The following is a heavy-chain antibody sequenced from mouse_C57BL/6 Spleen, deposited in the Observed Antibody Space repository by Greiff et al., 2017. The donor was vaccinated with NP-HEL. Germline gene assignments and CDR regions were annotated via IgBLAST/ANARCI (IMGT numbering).Heavy chain of an antibody. Sequence: DVQLQESVAELVRPGASVKLSCTASGFNIKNTYMHWVKQRPEQGLEWIGRIDPANGNTKYAPKFQGKATITADTSSNTAYLQLSSLTSEDTAIYYCARRHYGSSYPYYFDYWGQGTTLTVSS. CDR3: ARRHYGSSYPYYFDY. CDR1: GFNIKNTY. D-gene: IGHD1-1*01. CDR2: IDPANGNT. J-gene: IGHJ2*01. V-gene: IGHV14-3*01.